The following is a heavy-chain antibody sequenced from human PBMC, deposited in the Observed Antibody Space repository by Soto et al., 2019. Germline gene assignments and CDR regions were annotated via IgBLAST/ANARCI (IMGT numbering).Heavy chain of an antibody. J-gene: IGHJ5*02. CDR2: FNPYTGGT. V-gene: IGHV1-46*01. Sequence: QGQLVQSGAEVKKPGASVKVSCKASGYTFTTYYIHWMRQAPGQGLEWMGMFNPYTGGTRYAHKFQGRVNMTGDTSTSKGYMELSRLKAADTAVYYCAGLWGEIGNAFDPWGQGTLVTVSS. CDR3: AGLWGEIGNAFDP. CDR1: GYTFTTYY. D-gene: IGHD1-26*01.